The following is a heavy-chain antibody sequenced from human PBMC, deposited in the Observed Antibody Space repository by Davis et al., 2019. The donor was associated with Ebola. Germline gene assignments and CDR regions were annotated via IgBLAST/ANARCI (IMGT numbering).Heavy chain of an antibody. D-gene: IGHD3-22*01. CDR2: ISSSSSII. V-gene: IGHV3-48*02. CDR1: GFTFSSYS. Sequence: PGGSLRLSCAASGFTFSSYSMNWVRQAPGKGLEWVSYISSSSSIIYYADSVKGRFTISRDNAKNSLYLQMNSLRDEDTAVYYCARDEFIWTTSGSSHDAFDIRGQGTTVTVSS. J-gene: IGHJ3*02. CDR3: ARDEFIWTTSGSSHDAFDI.